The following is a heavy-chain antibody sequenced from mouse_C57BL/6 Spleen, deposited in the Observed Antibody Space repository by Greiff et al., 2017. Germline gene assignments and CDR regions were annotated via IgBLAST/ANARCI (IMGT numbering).Heavy chain of an antibody. CDR1: GYTFTSYG. CDR3: ARALITTVVAPGAY. CDR2: IYPRSGNT. V-gene: IGHV1-81*01. Sequence: QVQLQQSGAELARPGASVKLSCKASGYTFTSYGISWVKQRTGQGLEWIGEIYPRSGNTYYNEKFKGKATLTADKSASTAYMELRSLTSEDSAVYFCARALITTVVAPGAYWGQGTLVTVSA. J-gene: IGHJ3*01. D-gene: IGHD1-1*01.